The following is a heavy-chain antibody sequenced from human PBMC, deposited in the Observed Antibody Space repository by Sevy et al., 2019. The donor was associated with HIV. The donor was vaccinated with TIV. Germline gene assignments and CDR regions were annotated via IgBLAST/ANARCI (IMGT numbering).Heavy chain of an antibody. J-gene: IGHJ5*02. V-gene: IGHV4-59*13. CDR1: GGSISSYY. D-gene: IGHD1-1*01. CDR3: AGVGDWNDESGWFDP. Sequence: SETLSLTCTVSGGSISSYYWSWIRQPPGKGLEWIGYIYYSGSTNYNPSLKSRVTISVDTSKNQFSLKLSSVTAADTAVYYCAGVGDWNDESGWFDPWGQGTLVTVSS. CDR2: IYYSGST.